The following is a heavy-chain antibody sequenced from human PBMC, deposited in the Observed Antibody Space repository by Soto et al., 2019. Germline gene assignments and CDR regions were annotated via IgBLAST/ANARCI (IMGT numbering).Heavy chain of an antibody. CDR2: IYHSGST. J-gene: IGHJ6*02. V-gene: IGHV4-4*02. CDR3: ARVSGSYYYGMDV. Sequence: QVQLQESGPGLVKPSGTLALTCAVSGGSISSSNWWSWVRQPPGKGLEWTGEIYHSGSTNYNPSLRSRVTISLDRSKKQFCVKLRSVTAADTAVYYCARVSGSYYYGMDVWGQGTTVTVSS. CDR1: GGSISSSNW. D-gene: IGHD1-26*01.